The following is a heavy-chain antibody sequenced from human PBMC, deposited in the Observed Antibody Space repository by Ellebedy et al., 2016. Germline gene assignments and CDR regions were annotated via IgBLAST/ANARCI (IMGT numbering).Heavy chain of an antibody. CDR3: ARVRSPDLYKNQAMDV. V-gene: IGHV3-66*02. CDR2: IYGGGTS. D-gene: IGHD1-14*01. J-gene: IGHJ6*02. CDR1: GFSVTSND. Sequence: GGSLRLXCAASGFSVTSNDMSWVRQAPGKGLELVSLIYGGGTSYYAESVKGRFTISRDNSKIRVFLQLNSLRVEDTAVYYCARVRSPDLYKNQAMDVWGQGTTVTVSS.